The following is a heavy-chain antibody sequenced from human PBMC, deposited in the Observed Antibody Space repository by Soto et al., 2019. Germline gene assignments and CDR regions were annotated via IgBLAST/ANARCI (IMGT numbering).Heavy chain of an antibody. CDR2: ISGSGGST. CDR1: GFTFSSYA. J-gene: IGHJ6*02. Sequence: GGSLRLSCAASGFTFSSYAMSWVRQAPGKGLEWVSAISGSGGSTYYADSVKGRFTISRDNSKNTLYLQMNSLRAEDTAVYYCAKDVKMRIIVLVVAATRYYGMYVWGQGTTVTVSS. CDR3: AKDVKMRIIVLVVAATRYYGMYV. V-gene: IGHV3-23*01. D-gene: IGHD2-15*01.